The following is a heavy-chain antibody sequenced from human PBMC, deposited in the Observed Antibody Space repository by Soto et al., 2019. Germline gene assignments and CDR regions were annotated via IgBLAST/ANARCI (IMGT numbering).Heavy chain of an antibody. Sequence: PSETLSLTCTVSGGSISSYYWSWIRQPPGKGLEWIGYIYYSGSTNYNPSHKSRITKSVDTSKNQFSLKLSSVTAADTAVYYCARVAPYSSSFSFDYWGQGTLVTVSS. CDR1: GGSISSYY. J-gene: IGHJ4*02. CDR3: ARVAPYSSSFSFDY. CDR2: IYYSGST. V-gene: IGHV4-59*01. D-gene: IGHD6-6*01.